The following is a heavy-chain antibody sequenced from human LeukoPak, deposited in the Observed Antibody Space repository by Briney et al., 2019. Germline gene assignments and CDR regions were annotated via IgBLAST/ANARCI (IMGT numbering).Heavy chain of an antibody. CDR2: IKHDGSEK. V-gene: IGHV3-7*01. Sequence: PGGSLRLSCAASGFTFSRFWMSWVRQAPGKGLEWVANIKHDGSEKYYVDSVKGRFTVSRDNAKNSLYLQMNSLQAEDTAVYYCARVPRVLLWFGETGGLFDSWGQGSLVTVSS. J-gene: IGHJ4*02. CDR3: ARVPRVLLWFGETGGLFDS. D-gene: IGHD3-10*01. CDR1: GFTFSRFW.